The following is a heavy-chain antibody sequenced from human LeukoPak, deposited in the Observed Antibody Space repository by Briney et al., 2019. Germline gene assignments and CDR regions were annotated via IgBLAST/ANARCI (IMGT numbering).Heavy chain of an antibody. D-gene: IGHD2-21*02. J-gene: IGHJ4*02. CDR2: ISSNGGST. V-gene: IGHV3-64D*06. CDR3: VKDTAYCGGDCYSLWEYYFDY. CDR1: GFTFSSYA. Sequence: GGSLRLSCSASGFTFSSYAMHWVRQAPGKGLEYVSAISSNGGSTYYADSVKGRFTISRDNSKNTLYLQMSSLRAEDTAVYYCVKDTAYCGGDCYSLWEYYFDYWGQGTLVTVSS.